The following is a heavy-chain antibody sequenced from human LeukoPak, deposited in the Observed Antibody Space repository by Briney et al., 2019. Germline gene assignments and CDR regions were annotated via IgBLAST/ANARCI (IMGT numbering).Heavy chain of an antibody. Sequence: ASVKVSCKASGYTFTSYGISWVRQAPGQGLEWMGWISAYNGNTNYAQKLQGRVTMTTDTSTSTAYMELRSLRSEDTAVYYCARGYCSSTSCSAFDPWGQGTLVTVSS. CDR2: ISAYNGNT. V-gene: IGHV1-18*01. CDR1: GYTFTSYG. CDR3: ARGYCSSTSCSAFDP. D-gene: IGHD2-2*01. J-gene: IGHJ5*02.